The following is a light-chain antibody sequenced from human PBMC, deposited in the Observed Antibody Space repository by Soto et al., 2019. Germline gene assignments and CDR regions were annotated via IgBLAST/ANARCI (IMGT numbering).Light chain of an antibody. CDR1: NSNIGSNY. CDR2: SNS. V-gene: IGLV1-47*02. CDR3: AAWDDRLRVVM. Sequence: QSVLIQPPSVSGTPGQRVAISCSGSNSNIGSNYVYWFQQFSGTAPKLLMYSNSQRPSGVPDRLSGSKSGTSASLAINGLRSEDEATYYCAAWDDRLRVVMFGGGTKVTVL. J-gene: IGLJ3*02.